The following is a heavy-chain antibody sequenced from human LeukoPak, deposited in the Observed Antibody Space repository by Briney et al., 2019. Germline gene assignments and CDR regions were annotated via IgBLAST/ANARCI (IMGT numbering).Heavy chain of an antibody. Sequence: GGSLRLSCAASGFTVSSNDMSWVRQAPGKGLEWASTISGGGGSTYYADSVKGRFTISRDNSKNTLYLQVNSLRAEDTAVYYCAKGGKWDVTPFDYWGQGTLVTVSS. V-gene: IGHV3-23*01. CDR2: ISGGGGST. CDR3: AKGGKWDVTPFDY. J-gene: IGHJ4*02. D-gene: IGHD1-26*01. CDR1: GFTVSSND.